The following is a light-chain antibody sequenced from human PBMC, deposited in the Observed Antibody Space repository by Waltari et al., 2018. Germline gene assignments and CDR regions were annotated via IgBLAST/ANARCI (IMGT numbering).Light chain of an antibody. CDR2: DVT. CDR3: SSYTGSSTLVV. J-gene: IGLJ2*01. CDR1: RSDVGDFNY. V-gene: IGLV2-14*03. Sequence: SALTQPASVSGSPGQSITISCSGSRSDVGDFNYVSWYQQPPAKAPELIIYDVTNRPSGVSNRFSGSKSGSTASLTISGLQAEDEAHYYCSSYTGSSTLVVFGGGTKVTVL.